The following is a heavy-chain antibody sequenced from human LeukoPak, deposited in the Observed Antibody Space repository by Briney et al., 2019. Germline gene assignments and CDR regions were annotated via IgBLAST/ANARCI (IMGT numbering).Heavy chain of an antibody. J-gene: IGHJ6*03. CDR1: GGSFSGHY. Sequence: SETLSLTCAVYGGSFSGHYWSWIRQPPGKGLEWIGEINHSGSTNYNPSLKSRVTISVDTSKNQFSLKLSSVTAADTAVYYCARLPGTPGYYMDVWGKGTTVTISS. CDR3: ARLPGTPGYYMDV. CDR2: INHSGST. V-gene: IGHV4-34*01. D-gene: IGHD1-26*01.